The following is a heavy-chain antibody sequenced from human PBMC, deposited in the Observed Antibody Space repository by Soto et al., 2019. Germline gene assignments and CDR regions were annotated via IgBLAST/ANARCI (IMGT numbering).Heavy chain of an antibody. D-gene: IGHD1-26*01. V-gene: IGHV3-30*03. CDR3: ATAVGAARGQYFQH. CDR2: ISNDGSKE. CDR1: GLIFSTYD. Sequence: QVQLVECGGGVVQPGGSLRLSCAATGLIFSTYDMHWVRQAPGKGLEWVAIISNDGSKEFYADSVKGRFTISRDKSKNTLYLQMNSLRAEDTAVYFCATAVGAARGQYFQHWGQGTLVTVSS. J-gene: IGHJ1*01.